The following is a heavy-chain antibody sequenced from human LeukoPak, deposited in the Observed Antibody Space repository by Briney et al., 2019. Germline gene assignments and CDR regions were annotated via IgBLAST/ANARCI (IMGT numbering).Heavy chain of an antibody. J-gene: IGHJ3*02. CDR1: GGSISSYY. V-gene: IGHV4-4*07. D-gene: IGHD3-16*02. CDR3: ARDVVMITFGGVIVPDAFDI. Sequence: SETLSLTCTVSGGSISSYYWSWIRQPAGKGLEWIGRIYTSGSTNYSPSLKSRVTMSVDTSKNQFSLKLSSVTAADTAVYYCARDVVMITFGGVIVPDAFDIWGQGTMVTVSS. CDR2: IYTSGST.